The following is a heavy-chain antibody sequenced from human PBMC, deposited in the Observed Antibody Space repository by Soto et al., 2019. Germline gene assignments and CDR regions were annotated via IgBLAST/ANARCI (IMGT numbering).Heavy chain of an antibody. D-gene: IGHD5-12*01. J-gene: IGHJ4*02. CDR1: GFTFSSYA. CDR3: ARGLEMATTPPGY. V-gene: IGHV3-30-3*01. CDR2: ISYDGSNK. Sequence: GGSLRLSCAASGFTFSSYAMHWVRQAPGKGLEWVAVISYDGSNKYYADSVKGRFTISRDNSKNTLYLQMNSLRAEDTAVYYCARGLEMATTPPGYWGQGTLVTVSS.